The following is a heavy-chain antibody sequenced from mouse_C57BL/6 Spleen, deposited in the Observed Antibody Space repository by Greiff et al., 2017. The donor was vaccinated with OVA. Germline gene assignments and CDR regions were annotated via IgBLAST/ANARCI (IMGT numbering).Heavy chain of an antibody. J-gene: IGHJ2*01. Sequence: QVQLKESGAELARPGASVKLSCKASGYTFTSYGISWVKQRTGQGLEWIGEIYPRSGNTYYNEKFKGKATLTADKSSSTAYMELRSLTSEDSAVYFCARFGGYCGFDYWGQGTILTVSS. D-gene: IGHD2-3*01. CDR3: ARFGGYCGFDY. CDR2: IYPRSGNT. V-gene: IGHV1-81*01. CDR1: GYTFTSYG.